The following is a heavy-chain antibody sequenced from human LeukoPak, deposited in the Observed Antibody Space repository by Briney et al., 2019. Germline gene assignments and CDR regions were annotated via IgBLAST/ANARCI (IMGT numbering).Heavy chain of an antibody. CDR2: ISGSGGST. V-gene: IGHV3-23*01. J-gene: IGHJ4*02. CDR3: AKDIGRVDSSGYYYVSSYFDY. Sequence: GGSLRLSCAASGFTFSSYAMSWVRQAPGKGLEWVSAISGSGGSTYYADSVKGRFTISRDNSKNTLYLQMNSLRAEDAAVYYCAKDIGRVDSSGYYYVSSYFDYWGQGTLVTVSS. D-gene: IGHD3-22*01. CDR1: GFTFSSYA.